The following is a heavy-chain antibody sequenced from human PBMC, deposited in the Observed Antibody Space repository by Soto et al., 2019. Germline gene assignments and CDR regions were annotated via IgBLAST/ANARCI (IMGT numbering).Heavy chain of an antibody. CDR3: ARDQAGIGGFLEGMDV. V-gene: IGHV4-59*01. D-gene: IGHD3-3*01. CDR1: GGAISSYY. Sequence: SETLSLTCTVSGGAISSYYWSWIRQPPGKGLEWIGYIYYSGSTNYNPSLKSRVTISVDTSKNQFSLKLSSVTAADTAVYYCARDQAGIGGFLEGMDVWGQGTTVTVSS. CDR2: IYYSGST. J-gene: IGHJ6*02.